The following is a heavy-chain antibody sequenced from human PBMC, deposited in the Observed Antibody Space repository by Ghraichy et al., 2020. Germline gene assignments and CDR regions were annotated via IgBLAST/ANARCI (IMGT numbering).Heavy chain of an antibody. J-gene: IGHJ4*02. CDR1: GGSISSYY. Sequence: GSLRLSCTVSGGSISSYYWSWIRQPPGKGLQWIGYIYYSGGTNYNPSLKSRLTITVDTSKNQFSLKLSSVTAADTAVYYCAGKRGHYSGSYYYFDYWGQGTLVTVSS. V-gene: IGHV4-59*01. D-gene: IGHD1-26*01. CDR2: IYYSGGT. CDR3: AGKRGHYSGSYYYFDY.